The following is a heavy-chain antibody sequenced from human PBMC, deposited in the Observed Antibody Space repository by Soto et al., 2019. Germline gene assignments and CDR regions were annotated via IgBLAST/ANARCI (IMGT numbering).Heavy chain of an antibody. D-gene: IGHD3-3*01. V-gene: IGHV4-39*01. Sequence: SETLSLTCTVSGGSISSSSYYWGWIRQPPGKGLEWIGSIYYSGSTYYNPSLKSRVTISVDTSKNQFSLKLSSVTAADTVVYYCASSFTIFGVVYGMDVWGQGTTVTVSS. J-gene: IGHJ6*02. CDR1: GGSISSSSYY. CDR2: IYYSGST. CDR3: ASSFTIFGVVYGMDV.